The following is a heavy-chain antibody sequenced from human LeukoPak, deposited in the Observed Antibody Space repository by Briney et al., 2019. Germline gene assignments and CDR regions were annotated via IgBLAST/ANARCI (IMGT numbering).Heavy chain of an antibody. CDR3: ARAGAVVDNWFDP. Sequence: ASVKVSCKASGYTFTGYYMHWVRQAPGQGLEWMGWINPNSGGTNYTQKFQGRVTMTRDTSISTAYMELSRLRSDDTAVYYCARAGAVVDNWFDPWGQGTLVTVSS. V-gene: IGHV1-2*02. CDR2: INPNSGGT. D-gene: IGHD2-15*01. J-gene: IGHJ5*02. CDR1: GYTFTGYY.